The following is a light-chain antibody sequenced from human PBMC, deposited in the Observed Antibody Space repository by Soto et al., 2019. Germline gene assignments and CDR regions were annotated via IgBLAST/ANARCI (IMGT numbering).Light chain of an antibody. CDR2: GAS. J-gene: IGKJ2*01. V-gene: IGKV3-20*01. CDR1: QSVSSSY. Sequence: EIVLTQSPGTLSLSPGERATLSCRASQSVSSSYLAWYQQKPGQAPRLVIYGASSRATGIPDRFSGRGSGPDFTLTISRLEPEDLAEYYCQQYGSSPPYTFGQGTKLEIQ. CDR3: QQYGSSPPYT.